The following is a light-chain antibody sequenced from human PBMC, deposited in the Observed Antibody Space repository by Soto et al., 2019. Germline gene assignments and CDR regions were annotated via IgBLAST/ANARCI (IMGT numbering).Light chain of an antibody. CDR1: QSISSW. Sequence: DIQMTQSPSTLSASVGDRVTITCRASQSISSWLAWYQQKPGKAPKLLIYKASSLESGVPSRFSGSGSGTEFTLTISSLQPDDVATYYCQPDNRYWTFGQGTKVEIK. J-gene: IGKJ1*01. CDR2: KAS. V-gene: IGKV1-5*03. CDR3: QPDNRYWT.